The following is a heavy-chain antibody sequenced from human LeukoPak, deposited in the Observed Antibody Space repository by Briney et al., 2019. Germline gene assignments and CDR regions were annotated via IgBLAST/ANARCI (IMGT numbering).Heavy chain of an antibody. J-gene: IGHJ4*02. V-gene: IGHV4-30-2*01. CDR2: IYHSGST. Sequence: SETLSLTCAVSGGSISSGGYSWSWIRQPPGKGLEWIGYIYHSGSTYYNPSLKSRATISVDRSKNQFSLKLSSVTAADTAVYYCAGTMVRGVIIVWGQGTLVTVSS. D-gene: IGHD3-10*01. CDR3: AGTMVRGVIIV. CDR1: GGSISSGGYS.